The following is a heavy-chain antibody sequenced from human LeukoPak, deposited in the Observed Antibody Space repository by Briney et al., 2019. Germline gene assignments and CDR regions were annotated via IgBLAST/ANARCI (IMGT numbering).Heavy chain of an antibody. CDR1: GASLSSGSYY. Sequence: PSETLSLTCTVSGASLSSGSYYWSWIRQPAGKGLEWIGRIYPSGSTDYNPSLKSRVTISIDTSKNQFSLKQSSVTAADTALYHCARVIGYGLGSYGSPNWFDPWGQGTLVTVSS. V-gene: IGHV4-61*02. CDR3: ARVIGYGLGSYGSPNWFDP. D-gene: IGHD3-16*01. CDR2: IYPSGST. J-gene: IGHJ5*02.